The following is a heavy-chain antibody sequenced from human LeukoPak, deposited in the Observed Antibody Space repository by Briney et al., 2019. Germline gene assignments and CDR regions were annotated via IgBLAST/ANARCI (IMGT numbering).Heavy chain of an antibody. D-gene: IGHD6-19*01. V-gene: IGHV3-53*01. CDR3: ARTSVAGTGNY. CDR2: FYSGGDR. J-gene: IGHJ4*02. CDR1: GFTVSTNY. Sequence: GGSLRLSCAASGFTVSTNYMSWVRQAPGKGLEWVSVFYSGGDRYYADSVKGRFTISRDNSKNTVYLQMNSLRPEDTAVYYCARTSVAGTGNYWGQGTLVTVSS.